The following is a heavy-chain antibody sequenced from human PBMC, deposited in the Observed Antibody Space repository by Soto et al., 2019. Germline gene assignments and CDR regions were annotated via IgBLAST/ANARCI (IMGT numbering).Heavy chain of an antibody. D-gene: IGHD6-19*01. J-gene: IGHJ5*02. CDR1: GFTVSSNY. V-gene: IGHV3-53*01. Sequence: GSLRLSCAASGFTVSSNYMSWVRQAPGKGLEWVSVIYSGGSTYYADSVKGRFTISRDNSKNTLYLQMNSLRAEDTAVYYCAREHFHSSGWYSQWFDPWGQGTLVTVSS. CDR2: IYSGGST. CDR3: AREHFHSSGWYSQWFDP.